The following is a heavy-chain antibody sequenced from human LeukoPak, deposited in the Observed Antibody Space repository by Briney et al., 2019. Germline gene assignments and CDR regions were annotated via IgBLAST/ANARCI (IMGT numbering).Heavy chain of an antibody. CDR3: ARGPKYYDFWSGYRNWFDP. D-gene: IGHD3-3*01. V-gene: IGHV1-2*02. Sequence: GASVKVSCKASGSTFTGYYMHWVRQAPGQGLEWMGWINPNSGGTNYAQKFQGRVTMTRDTSISTAYMELSRLRSDDTAVYYCARGPKYYDFWSGYRNWFDPWGQGTLVTVSS. CDR1: GSTFTGYY. J-gene: IGHJ5*02. CDR2: INPNSGGT.